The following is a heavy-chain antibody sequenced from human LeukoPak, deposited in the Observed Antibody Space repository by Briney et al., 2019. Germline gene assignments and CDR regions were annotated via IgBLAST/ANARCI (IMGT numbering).Heavy chain of an antibody. CDR2: TYYRSKWSN. Sequence: SQTLSLTCAISGDSVSSNRVTWNWIRQSPSRGLEWLGRTYYRSKWSNDYSESVKSRITISPDTSKNQFSLQLKSVTPDDTAVYYCARVSGGVFEYWGQGTLVTVSS. CDR3: ARVSGGVFEY. CDR1: GDSVSSNRVT. V-gene: IGHV6-1*01. D-gene: IGHD2-8*02. J-gene: IGHJ4*02.